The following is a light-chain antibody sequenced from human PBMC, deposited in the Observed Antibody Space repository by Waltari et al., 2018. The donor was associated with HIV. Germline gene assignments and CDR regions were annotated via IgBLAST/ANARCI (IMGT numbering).Light chain of an antibody. CDR1: SSDVGRYKY. J-gene: IGLJ3*02. Sequence: QSALTQPASVSGSPGQSITISCTGTSSDVGRYKYVSWYQQHPGKAPKLIVYEFSSRPSGVSNRFSGSKSGNTASLTISGLQAEDEADYYCSSYTGSSTLWVFGGGTKLTVL. CDR3: SSYTGSSTLWV. CDR2: EFS. V-gene: IGLV2-14*01.